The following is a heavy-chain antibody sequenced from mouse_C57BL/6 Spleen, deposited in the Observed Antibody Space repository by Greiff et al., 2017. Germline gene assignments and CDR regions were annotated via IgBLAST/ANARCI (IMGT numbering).Heavy chain of an antibody. CDR1: GYTFTSYG. CDR2: IYPRSGNT. CDR3: AREGSYGSWFAY. D-gene: IGHD1-1*01. J-gene: IGHJ3*01. V-gene: IGHV1-81*01. Sequence: LQESGAELARPGASVKLSCKASGYTFTSYGISWVKQRTGQGLEWIGEIYPRSGNTYYNEKFKGKATLTADKSSSTAYMELRSLTSEDSAVYFCAREGSYGSWFAYWGQGTLVTVSA.